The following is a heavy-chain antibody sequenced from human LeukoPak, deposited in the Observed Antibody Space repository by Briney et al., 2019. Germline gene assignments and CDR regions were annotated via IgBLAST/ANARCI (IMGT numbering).Heavy chain of an antibody. Sequence: SETLSLTCTVSGGSISSSSYYWGWIRQPPGKGLEWIGSIYYSGSTYYNPSLKSRVTISVYTSKNPFSLKLTSLTVADTAVSYCAIYPPIPGDYWGQGTLVTASS. V-gene: IGHV4-39*07. J-gene: IGHJ4*02. CDR1: GGSISSSSYY. CDR2: IYYSGST. CDR3: AIYPPIPGDY. D-gene: IGHD5/OR15-5a*01.